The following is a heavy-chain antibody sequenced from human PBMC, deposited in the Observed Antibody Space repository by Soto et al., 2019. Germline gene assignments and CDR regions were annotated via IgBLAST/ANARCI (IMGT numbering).Heavy chain of an antibody. CDR3: ARGLIVAGVRYFDP. J-gene: IGHJ5*02. CDR2: MNPNSGNT. Sequence: GASVKVSCKASGYTFTTYDSNWVRQATGQGLEWMGWMNPNSGNTGYAQKFQGRVTMTRNTSISTAYMELSSLRSEDTAVYYCARGLIVAGVRYFDPWGQGTLVTVSS. D-gene: IGHD6-13*01. CDR1: GYTFTTYD. V-gene: IGHV1-8*01.